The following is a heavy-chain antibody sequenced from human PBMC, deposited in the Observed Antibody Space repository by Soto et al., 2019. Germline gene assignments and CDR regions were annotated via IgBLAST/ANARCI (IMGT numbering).Heavy chain of an antibody. CDR3: ARDNYHSYYGMDV. CDR2: ITDTGNTI. J-gene: IGHJ6*02. V-gene: IGHV3-11*01. CDR1: GLTFSYYY. Sequence: GGSLRLSCASSGLTFSYYYMRLIRQAPGKGLEWVSYITDTGNTIYYADSVKGRFTISRDNAKNSLYLQMNSLRAEDTAVYYCARDNYHSYYGMDVWGQGNTVTVSS.